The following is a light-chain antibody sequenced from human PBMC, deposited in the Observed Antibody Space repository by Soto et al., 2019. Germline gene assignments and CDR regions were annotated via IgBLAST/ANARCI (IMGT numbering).Light chain of an antibody. CDR1: QSVNSN. CDR3: QQYNNWWT. V-gene: IGKV3-15*01. Sequence: EIVMTQSPATLSVSPGERATLSCRASQSVNSNLAWYQQKPGQAPRLLISGASTRATGIPARFSGSGSETEFTLTISSLQSEDLAVYYCQQYNNWWTSGQGTKVEIK. J-gene: IGKJ1*01. CDR2: GAS.